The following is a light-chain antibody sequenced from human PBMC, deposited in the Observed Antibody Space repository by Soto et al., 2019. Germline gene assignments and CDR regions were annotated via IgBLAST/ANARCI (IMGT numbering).Light chain of an antibody. J-gene: IGKJ4*01. CDR2: GAS. V-gene: IGKV1-12*01. CDR3: QQAQHFPLT. Sequence: DIPMTQSPSSVSASVGDRVTITCRASQGIGTWLAWYRQKPGKAPKYLIYGASSLHSGVQSRFSGSGSGTDFTLTISSLQPQDFATYYCQQAQHFPLTCGGGTRVEIK. CDR1: QGIGTW.